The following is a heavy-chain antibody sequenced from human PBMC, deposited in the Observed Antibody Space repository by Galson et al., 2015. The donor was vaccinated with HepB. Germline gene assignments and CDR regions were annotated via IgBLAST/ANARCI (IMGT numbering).Heavy chain of an antibody. D-gene: IGHD1-1*01. Sequence: SCKASGYTFTGYYIHWVRQAPGQGLEWMGWINPNSGGTNYAQKFQGRVTMTRDTSISTAYMELSRLRSDDTAMYYCARVAYLEALAYWGQGSLVTVSS. CDR3: ARVAYLEALAY. J-gene: IGHJ4*02. V-gene: IGHV1-2*02. CDR1: GYTFTGYY. CDR2: INPNSGGT.